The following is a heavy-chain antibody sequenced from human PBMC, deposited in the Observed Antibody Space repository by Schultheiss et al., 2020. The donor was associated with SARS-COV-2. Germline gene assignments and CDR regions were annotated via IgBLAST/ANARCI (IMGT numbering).Heavy chain of an antibody. CDR3: ARGNIAAGGTQSDP. D-gene: IGHD6-13*01. Sequence: ASVKVSCKASGYTFTGYYMHWVRQAPGQGLEWMGWINGGRGDAKYSQKFQDRVTMTRDTPASTAYMELSSLRAEDTAVYYCARGNIAAGGTQSDPWGQGTLVTVSS. CDR1: GYTFTGYY. CDR2: INGGRGDA. V-gene: IGHV1-3*01. J-gene: IGHJ5*02.